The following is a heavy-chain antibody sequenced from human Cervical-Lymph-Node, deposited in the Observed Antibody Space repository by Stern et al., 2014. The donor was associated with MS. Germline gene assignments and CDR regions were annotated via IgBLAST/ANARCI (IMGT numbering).Heavy chain of an antibody. D-gene: IGHD3-22*01. CDR1: GFTFSSHG. J-gene: IGHJ1*01. Sequence: VPLVQSGGGVVQPGRSLRLSCAASGFTFSSHGMHWVRQAPGQGLEWGAVIWYDGSNRNYADSVKGRFTISRDNSKNTVDLQMNSLRAEDTAVYYCAAGGLEYYYDTSGYYFQHWGQGTLVTVSS. CDR3: AAGGLEYYYDTSGYYFQH. V-gene: IGHV3-33*01. CDR2: IWYDGSNR.